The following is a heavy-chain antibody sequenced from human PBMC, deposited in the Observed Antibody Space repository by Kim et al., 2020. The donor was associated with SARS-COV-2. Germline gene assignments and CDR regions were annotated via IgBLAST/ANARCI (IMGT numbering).Heavy chain of an antibody. J-gene: IGHJ4*02. V-gene: IGHV3-30-3*01. CDR2: ISYDGSNK. Sequence: GGSLRLSCAASGFTFSSYAMHWVRQAPGKGLEWVAVISYDGSNKYYADSVKGRFTISRDNSKNTLYLQMNSLRAEDTAVYYCAREDVPDQVVAATSLPPYFDYWGQGTLVTVSS. CDR1: GFTFSSYA. CDR3: AREDVPDQVVAATSLPPYFDY. D-gene: IGHD2-15*01.